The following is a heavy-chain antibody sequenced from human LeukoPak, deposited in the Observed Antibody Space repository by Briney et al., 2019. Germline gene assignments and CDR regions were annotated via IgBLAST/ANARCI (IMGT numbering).Heavy chain of an antibody. Sequence: PETLSLTCTVSGGSITSTNSYWGWIRQPPGKGLEWIGSIYNTGSTYYNPSLKSRVTISIDTSKNQFSLKLSSLTAADTAIYYCVREIVGATFSHWGQGTLVIVSS. CDR2: IYNTGST. J-gene: IGHJ4*02. CDR3: VREIVGATFSH. D-gene: IGHD1-26*01. CDR1: GGSITSTNSY. V-gene: IGHV4-39*07.